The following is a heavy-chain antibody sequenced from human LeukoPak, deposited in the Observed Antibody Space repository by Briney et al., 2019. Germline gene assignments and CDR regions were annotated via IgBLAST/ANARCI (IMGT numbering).Heavy chain of an antibody. CDR2: INPSGGST. V-gene: IGHV1-46*01. CDR1: GYTFTSYY. J-gene: IGHJ5*02. D-gene: IGHD3-3*01. Sequence: GASVKVSCKASGYTFTSYYMHWVRQAPGQGLEWMGIINPSGGSTSYAQKFQGRVTMTRGTSTSTVYMELSSLRSEDTAVYYCARDLGYYDFWSGYYGNWFDPWGQGTLVAVSS. CDR3: ARDLGYYDFWSGYYGNWFDP.